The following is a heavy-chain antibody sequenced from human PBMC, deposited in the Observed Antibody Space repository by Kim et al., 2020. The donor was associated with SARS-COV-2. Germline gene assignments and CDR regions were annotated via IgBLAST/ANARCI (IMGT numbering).Heavy chain of an antibody. J-gene: IGHJ4*02. D-gene: IGHD5-18*01. CDR2: INHSGST. CDR1: GGSFSGYY. Sequence: SETLSLTCAVYGGSFSGYYWSWIRQPPGKGLEWIGEINHSGSTNYNPSLKSRVTISVDTSKNQFSLKLSSVTAADTAVYYCARGTSRYSYGYWMDYWGQG. V-gene: IGHV4-34*01. CDR3: ARGTSRYSYGYWMDY.